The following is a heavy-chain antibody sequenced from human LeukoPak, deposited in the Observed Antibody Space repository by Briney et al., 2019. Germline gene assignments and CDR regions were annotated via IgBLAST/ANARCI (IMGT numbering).Heavy chain of an antibody. CDR2: IYHSGST. J-gene: IGHJ4*02. CDR3: AREDPMVRGVFGY. Sequence: SSETLSLTCAVSGGSISSGGYSWSWIRQPPGKGLEWIGYIYHSGSTYYNPSLKSRVTISVDRSKNQFSLKLSSVTAADTAVYYCAREDPMVRGVFGYWGQGTLVTVSS. V-gene: IGHV4-30-2*01. CDR1: GGSISSGGYS. D-gene: IGHD3-10*01.